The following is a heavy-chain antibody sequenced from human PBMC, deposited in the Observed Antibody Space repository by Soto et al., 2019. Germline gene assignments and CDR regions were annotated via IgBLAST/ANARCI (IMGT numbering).Heavy chain of an antibody. J-gene: IGHJ4*02. D-gene: IGHD4-17*01. CDR2: IIPILGIA. CDR1: GGTFSSYT. CDR3: ASDCGDQQKALYYFDY. V-gene: IGHV1-69*02. Sequence: QVQLVQSGAEVKKPGSSVKVSCKASGGTFSSYTISWVRQAPGQGLEWMGRIIPILGIANYAQKFQGRVTITADKPTSTAYRELSSLRSEDTAVYYCASDCGDQQKALYYFDYWGQGTLVTVSS.